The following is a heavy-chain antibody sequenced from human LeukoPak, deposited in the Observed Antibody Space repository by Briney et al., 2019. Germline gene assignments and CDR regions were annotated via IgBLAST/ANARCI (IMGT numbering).Heavy chain of an antibody. CDR3: ARVIHYGGNPRGAFDI. Sequence: PSETLSLTCTVSGYSFSSGYYWGWIRQPPGKGLEWIGSIYHSGSTYYNPSLKSRVTISVDTSKNQFSLKLSSVTAADMAVYYCARVIHYGGNPRGAFDIWGQGTMVTVSS. V-gene: IGHV4-38-2*02. CDR2: IYHSGST. J-gene: IGHJ3*02. CDR1: GYSFSSGYY. D-gene: IGHD4-23*01.